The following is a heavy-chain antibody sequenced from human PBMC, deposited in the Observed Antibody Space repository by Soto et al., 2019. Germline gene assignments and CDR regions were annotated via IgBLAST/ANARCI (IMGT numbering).Heavy chain of an antibody. CDR2: IFYSGST. J-gene: IGHJ4*02. CDR3: ARAVRGSYYDS. V-gene: IGHV4-30-4*01. Sequence: QVQLQESGPGLVKPSQTLSLTCTVSGGSISSGDYYWSWIRQPPGKGLEWIGYIFYSGSTYYNPSLKXRXSXSXXTSKNQFSLKLSSVTAADTAVYYCARAVRGSYYDSWGQGTLVTVSS. CDR1: GGSISSGDYY. D-gene: IGHD1-26*01.